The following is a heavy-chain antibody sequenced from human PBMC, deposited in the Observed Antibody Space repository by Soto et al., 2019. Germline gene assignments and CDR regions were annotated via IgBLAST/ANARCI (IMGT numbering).Heavy chain of an antibody. J-gene: IGHJ6*02. CDR1: GGSIISYY. Sequence: SVTQSLTCTVAGGSIISYYWSWIRQPTGKGLEWIGYIYYSGSTNYNPSLKSRVTISVDTSKNQFSLKLSSVTAADTAVYYCARDPSVRGVIFYYYGMDVSGQGTTVTVSS. CDR3: ARDPSVRGVIFYYYGMDV. V-gene: IGHV4-59*12. D-gene: IGHD3-10*01. CDR2: IYYSGST.